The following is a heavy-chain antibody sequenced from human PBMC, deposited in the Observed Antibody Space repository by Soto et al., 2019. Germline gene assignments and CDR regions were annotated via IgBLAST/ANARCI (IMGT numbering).Heavy chain of an antibody. CDR1: GGSFSGYY. J-gene: IGHJ5*02. Sequence: SETLSLTCAVYGGSFSGYYWSWIRQPPGKGLEWIGEINHSGSTNYNPSLKSRVTISVDTSKNQFSLKLSSVTAADTAVYYCAREGIRRRIAAAGGGRGGNWFDPWGQGTLVTVSS. D-gene: IGHD6-13*01. V-gene: IGHV4-34*01. CDR3: AREGIRRRIAAAGGGRGGNWFDP. CDR2: INHSGST.